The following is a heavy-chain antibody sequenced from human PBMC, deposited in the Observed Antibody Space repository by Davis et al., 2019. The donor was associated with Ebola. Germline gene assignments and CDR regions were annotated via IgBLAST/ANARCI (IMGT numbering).Heavy chain of an antibody. CDR3: ARVPSSGWYYFDY. D-gene: IGHD6-19*01. V-gene: IGHV3-7*01. Sequence: GGSLRLSCAASGFTFSNYAMSWVRQAPGKGLEWVANIKQDGSEKYYVDSVKGRFTISRDNAKNTLYLQMNSLRAEDTAVYYCARVPSSGWYYFDYWGQGTLVTVSS. CDR2: IKQDGSEK. CDR1: GFTFSNYA. J-gene: IGHJ4*02.